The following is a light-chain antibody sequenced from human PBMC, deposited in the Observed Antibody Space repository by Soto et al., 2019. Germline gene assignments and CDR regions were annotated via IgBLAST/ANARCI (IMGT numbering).Light chain of an antibody. CDR1: EIGSKG. Sequence: SYELTQPPSVSVAPGQTARITCGGDEIGSKGVHWYQQKPGQAPVVVVYDDSDRPSGIPERFSGSNSGNTATLTISWVEAGDEADYYCQVWDAGSVFGGGTKLTVL. CDR3: QVWDAGSV. J-gene: IGLJ3*02. CDR2: DDS. V-gene: IGLV3-21*02.